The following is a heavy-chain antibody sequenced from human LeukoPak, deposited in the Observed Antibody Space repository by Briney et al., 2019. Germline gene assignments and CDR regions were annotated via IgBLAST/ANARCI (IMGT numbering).Heavy chain of an antibody. Sequence: ASVKVSCKASGYTFTGYYMHWVRQAPGQGLEWVGWINANSGGTNYAQKFQGRVTMTRDTSISTAYMELSRLRSDDTAVYYCARDGSSRALDYWGQGTLVTVSS. CDR3: ARDGSSRALDY. CDR1: GYTFTGYY. CDR2: INANSGGT. J-gene: IGHJ4*02. V-gene: IGHV1-2*02. D-gene: IGHD1-26*01.